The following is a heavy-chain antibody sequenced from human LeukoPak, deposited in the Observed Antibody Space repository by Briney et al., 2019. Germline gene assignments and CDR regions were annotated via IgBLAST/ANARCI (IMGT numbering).Heavy chain of an antibody. Sequence: PGGSLRLSCAASGFTFSSFAMSWVRQAPGKGLEWVSGFSETNSGICYADSVKGRFTISRDNSRNTLYLQMNSLGVEDTAIYFCAKVVQTGNSMFDYWGQGALVTVSS. V-gene: IGHV3-23*01. D-gene: IGHD2/OR15-2a*01. J-gene: IGHJ4*01. CDR3: AKVVQTGNSMFDY. CDR2: FSETNSGI. CDR1: GFTFSSFA.